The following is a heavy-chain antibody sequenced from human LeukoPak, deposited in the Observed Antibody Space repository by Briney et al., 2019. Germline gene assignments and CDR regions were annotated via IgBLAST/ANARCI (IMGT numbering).Heavy chain of an antibody. J-gene: IGHJ5*02. D-gene: IGHD6-13*01. CDR3: ARDGRGHWDTRIWYLGNWFDP. V-gene: IGHV1-18*01. CDR2: ISTYSGNT. Sequence: GASVKVSCKASGYTFTTYGISWVRQAPGRGPEWMGWISTYSGNTHYAQELQGRVTLTADTSTSTAYMDLRSLRSDDTAVYYCARDGRGHWDTRIWYLGNWFDPWGQGTLVTVSS. CDR1: GYTFTTYG.